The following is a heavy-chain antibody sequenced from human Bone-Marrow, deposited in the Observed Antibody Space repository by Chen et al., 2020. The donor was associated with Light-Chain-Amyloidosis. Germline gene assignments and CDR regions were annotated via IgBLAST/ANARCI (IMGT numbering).Heavy chain of an antibody. Sequence: QVQLQESGPGLVKPSETLSLTCTVSGGSMDYYYWNWIRQPPGKGLEWIGYIYNSGTTNYNPSLRSRVTMAVDMSKKQFSLKLSSGTAADTAVYYCGRDNIGGVDFWGQGTPVTVSS. CDR1: GGSMDYYY. CDR3: GRDNIGGVDF. D-gene: IGHD3-16*01. CDR2: IYNSGTT. J-gene: IGHJ4*02. V-gene: IGHV4-59*01.